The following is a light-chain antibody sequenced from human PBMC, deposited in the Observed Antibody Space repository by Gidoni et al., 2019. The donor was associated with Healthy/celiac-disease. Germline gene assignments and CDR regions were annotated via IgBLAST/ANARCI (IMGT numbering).Light chain of an antibody. Sequence: IVFTQSPGPLSLSPGERATLSCRASQSVSSSYLAWYQQTPGQAPRRLIYGASSRATGIPDRFRGSGSGKDFTLTISRLEPEDFAVYYCQQYGSSPLTFGGGTKVEIK. CDR1: QSVSSSY. CDR3: QQYGSSPLT. J-gene: IGKJ4*01. V-gene: IGKV3-20*01. CDR2: GAS.